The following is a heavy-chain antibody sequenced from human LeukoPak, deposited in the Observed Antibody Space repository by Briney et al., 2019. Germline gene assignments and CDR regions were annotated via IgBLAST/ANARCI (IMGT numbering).Heavy chain of an antibody. V-gene: IGHV4-30-4*08. J-gene: IGHJ4*02. CDR1: GDSISSSRYY. CDR3: ASSSSRGWYDY. Sequence: SETLSLTCTVSGDSISSSRYYWGWIRQPPGKGLGWIGYIYYSGSTYYNPSLKSRVTISVDTSKNQFSLKLSSVTAADTAVYYCASSSSRGWYDYWGQGTLVTVSS. D-gene: IGHD6-19*01. CDR2: IYYSGST.